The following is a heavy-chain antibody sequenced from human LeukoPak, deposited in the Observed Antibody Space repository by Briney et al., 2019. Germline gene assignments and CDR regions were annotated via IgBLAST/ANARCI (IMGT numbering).Heavy chain of an antibody. CDR3: ARVVPGTGFFY. J-gene: IGHJ4*02. D-gene: IGHD2-8*02. V-gene: IGHV3-21*01. CDR2: ISSSSSHI. CDR1: GFTFSSYT. Sequence: PGGSLRLSCAASGFTFSSYTMNWVRQAPGKGLEWVSSISSSSSHIYYADSVKGRFTITRDNAKNSLYLQMNSLRAEDTAVYSCARVVPGTGFFYWGQGTLVTVSS.